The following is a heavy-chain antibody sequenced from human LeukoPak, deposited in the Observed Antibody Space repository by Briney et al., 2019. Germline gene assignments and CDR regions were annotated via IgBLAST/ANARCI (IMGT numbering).Heavy chain of an antibody. D-gene: IGHD2-21*01. V-gene: IGHV4-4*02. CDR3: ARHLNNCGDDCYIFDY. CDR1: GGSISSSNW. J-gene: IGHJ4*02. CDR2: IYHSGST. Sequence: SGTLSLTCAVSGGSISSSNWWSWVRQPPGKGLEWSGEIYHSGSTNYNPSLKSRVTISVDTSKNQFSLRVSSVTAADTAVYYCARHLNNCGDDCYIFDYWGQGTLVTVSS.